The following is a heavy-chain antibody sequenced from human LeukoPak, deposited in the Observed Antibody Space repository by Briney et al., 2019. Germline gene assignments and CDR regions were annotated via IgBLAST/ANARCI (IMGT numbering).Heavy chain of an antibody. CDR3: ARDWGRRYSSGETPHSSQRYFQH. CDR1: GFTFSSYA. V-gene: IGHV3-23*01. CDR2: ISGSGGST. D-gene: IGHD6-19*01. Sequence: PGGSLRLSCAASGFTFSSYAMSWVRQAPGKGLEWVSAISGSGGSTYYADSVKGRFTISRDNSKNTLYLQMNSLRAEDTAVYYCARDWGRRYSSGETPHSSQRYFQHWGQGTLVTVSS. J-gene: IGHJ1*01.